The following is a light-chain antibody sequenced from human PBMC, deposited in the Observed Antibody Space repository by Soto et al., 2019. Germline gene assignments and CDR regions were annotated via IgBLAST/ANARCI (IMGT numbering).Light chain of an antibody. CDR2: SSS. J-gene: IGKJ1*01. Sequence: ELVLTQSPGTLSLSPGDRATLSCRASQSVSSTYLAWDQQRPGQAPRLLISSSSSRASGIPDRFSGSGSGTDFTLTIGRLEPEDFAVYYCQEYRTSPPAWTFGQGTKVEIK. CDR3: QEYRTSPPAWT. V-gene: IGKV3-20*01. CDR1: QSVSSTY.